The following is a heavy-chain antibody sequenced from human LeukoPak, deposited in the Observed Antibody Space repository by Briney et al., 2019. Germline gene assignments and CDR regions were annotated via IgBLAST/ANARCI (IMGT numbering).Heavy chain of an antibody. D-gene: IGHD2-21*02. CDR1: GYTFTDYY. Sequence: ASVKVSCKASGYTFTDYYVHWVRQAPGQGLEWMGRISPNSGGSNYAQKFRGRLTVTRDTSISTPSMALSDLRAGDTAVFFCAKNRAGDCADDWGKGTLFTFSS. CDR3: AKNRAGDCADD. J-gene: IGHJ4*02. CDR2: ISPNSGGS. V-gene: IGHV1-2*06.